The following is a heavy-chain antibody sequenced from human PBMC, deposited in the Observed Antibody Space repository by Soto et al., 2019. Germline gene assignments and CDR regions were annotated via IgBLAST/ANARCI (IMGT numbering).Heavy chain of an antibody. CDR2: INPSGGST. J-gene: IGHJ6*02. D-gene: IGHD6-19*01. CDR3: ARDLSPIAVALYYYGMDV. V-gene: IGHV1-46*01. CDR1: GYTFTSYY. Sequence: TSVKVSCKASGYTFTSYYMHWVRQAPGQGLEWVGIINPSGGSTSYAQKFQGRVTMTRDTSTSTVYMELSSLRSEDTAVYYCARDLSPIAVALYYYGMDVWGQGTTVTVSS.